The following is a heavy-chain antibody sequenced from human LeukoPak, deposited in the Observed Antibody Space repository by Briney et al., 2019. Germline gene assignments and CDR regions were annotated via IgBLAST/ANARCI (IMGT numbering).Heavy chain of an antibody. J-gene: IGHJ4*02. V-gene: IGHV4-59*01. CDR3: ARVIGSYFDY. Sequence: SETLSLTCTVSGGSISSYYWSWIRQPPGKGLEWIGDIYDRGNTKYNPSLKSRVTISVDTSKNQFSLNLSSVTAADSAVYYCARVIGSYFDYWGQGTLVTVSS. D-gene: IGHD1-26*01. CDR1: GGSISSYY. CDR2: IYDRGNT.